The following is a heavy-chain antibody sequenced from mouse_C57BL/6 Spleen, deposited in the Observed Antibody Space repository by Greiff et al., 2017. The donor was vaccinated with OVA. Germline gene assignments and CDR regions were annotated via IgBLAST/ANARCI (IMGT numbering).Heavy chain of an antibody. J-gene: IGHJ4*01. CDR3: ARRRGYYDYDDMDY. CDR2: IDPSDSET. V-gene: IGHV1-52*01. Sequence: QVQLKQPGAELVRPGSSVKLSCKASGYTFTSYWMHWVKQRPIQGLEWIGNIDPSDSETHYNQKFKDKATLTVDKSSSTAYMQLSSLTSEDSAVYYCARRRGYYDYDDMDYWGQGTSVTVSS. D-gene: IGHD1-1*02. CDR1: GYTFTSYW.